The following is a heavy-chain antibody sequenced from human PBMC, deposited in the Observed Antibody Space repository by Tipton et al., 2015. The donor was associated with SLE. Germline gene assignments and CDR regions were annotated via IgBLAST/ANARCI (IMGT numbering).Heavy chain of an antibody. Sequence: SLRLSCAASGFTFSSYAMHWVRQAPGKGLEWVAVISYDGSNKYYADSVKGRFTISRDNSKNTLYLQMNSLRAEDTAVYYCARGSAYWWFLPGGQATLVTVSS. J-gene: IGHJ5*02. CDR2: ISYDGSNK. CDR3: ARGSAYWWFLP. V-gene: IGHV3-30-3*01. CDR1: GFTFSSYA. D-gene: IGHD2-21*01.